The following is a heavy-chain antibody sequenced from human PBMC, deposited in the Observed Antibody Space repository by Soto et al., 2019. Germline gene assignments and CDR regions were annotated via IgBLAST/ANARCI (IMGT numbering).Heavy chain of an antibody. CDR2: ISGSGSST. V-gene: IGHV3-23*01. Sequence: GGALRLSCAASGFTFSSYAMNWVRQAPGKGLEWVSAISGSGSSTYYADSVTGRFTISRDNSKNTLYLQMNSLRAEDTAVYYCAGGDVLQFLEWLSSTPMDVWGQGTTVTVSS. J-gene: IGHJ6*02. CDR1: GFTFSSYA. D-gene: IGHD3-3*01. CDR3: AGGDVLQFLEWLSSTPMDV.